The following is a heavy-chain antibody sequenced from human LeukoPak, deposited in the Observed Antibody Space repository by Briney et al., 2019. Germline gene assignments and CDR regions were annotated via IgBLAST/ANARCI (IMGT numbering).Heavy chain of an antibody. D-gene: IGHD5-18*01. CDR2: IGNTET. J-gene: IGHJ4*02. V-gene: IGHV3-23*01. CDR3: AKDWIQFNRVFDCFDS. CDR1: GFPFETNA. Sequence: GGSLLLSCATSGFPFETNAMSWVRPAPGKGLEWVATIGNTETFYADSVTGRFTISRDNSKNTVNLQMNRLRVEDTAIYYCAKDWIQFNRVFDCFDSWGQGTLVTVSS.